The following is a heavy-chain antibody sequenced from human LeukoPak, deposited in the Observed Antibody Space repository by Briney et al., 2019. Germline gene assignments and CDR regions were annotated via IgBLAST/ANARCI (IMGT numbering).Heavy chain of an antibody. Sequence: ASVKVSCKASGYTFTGYYMHWVRQAPGQGLEWMGWINPNSGGTNYAQKLQGRVTMTTDTSTSTAYMELRSLKSDDTAVYYCAGLNTYYYDSSAPGPWGQGTLVTVSS. CDR1: GYTFTGYY. D-gene: IGHD3-22*01. J-gene: IGHJ5*02. CDR2: INPNSGGT. V-gene: IGHV1-2*02. CDR3: AGLNTYYYDSSAPGP.